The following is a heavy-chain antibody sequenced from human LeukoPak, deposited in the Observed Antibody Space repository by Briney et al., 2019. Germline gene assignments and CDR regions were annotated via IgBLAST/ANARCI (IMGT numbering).Heavy chain of an antibody. CDR2: INPSGGST. D-gene: IGHD7-27*01. CDR3: ARGPPNWGYDY. J-gene: IGHJ4*02. Sequence: GASVKVSCKASGYTFTSYYMHWVRQAPGQGLEWMGIINPSGGSTNYAQKFQDRVTMTRNTSISTAYMELSSLRSDDTAVYYCARGPPNWGYDYWGPGTLVTVSS. CDR1: GYTFTSYY. V-gene: IGHV1-46*01.